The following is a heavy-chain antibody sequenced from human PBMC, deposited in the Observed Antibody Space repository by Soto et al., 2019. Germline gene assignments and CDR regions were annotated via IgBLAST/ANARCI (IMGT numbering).Heavy chain of an antibody. CDR3: ARDRRQQMVPLDY. V-gene: IGHV3-30-3*01. CDR1: GFTFSSFA. Sequence: GGSLLLSCAASGFTFSSFAIHWVRQAPGKGLEWVSAISYDGSHKYYADSVKGRFTISRDNSKNTLYLQMSSLGPEDTAVYYCARDRRQQMVPLDYWGQGTMVTVSS. D-gene: IGHD6-13*01. J-gene: IGHJ4*02. CDR2: ISYDGSHK.